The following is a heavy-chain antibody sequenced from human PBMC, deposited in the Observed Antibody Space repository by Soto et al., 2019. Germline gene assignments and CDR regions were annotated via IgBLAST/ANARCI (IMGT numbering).Heavy chain of an antibody. CDR3: ATIVGANDY. Sequence: SETLSLTCTVSRASIYTYSWTWIRQPAGKGLQWIGHIYSSGSANYSPSLKSRVSMSVDSSKNQISLKLSSVTAADTAVYYCATIVGANDYWGQGTLVTVYS. D-gene: IGHD1-26*01. J-gene: IGHJ4*02. V-gene: IGHV4-4*07. CDR2: IYSSGSA. CDR1: RASIYTYS.